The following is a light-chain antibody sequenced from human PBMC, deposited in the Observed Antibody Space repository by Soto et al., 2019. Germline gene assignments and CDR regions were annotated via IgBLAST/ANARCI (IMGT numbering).Light chain of an antibody. Sequence: DIVLTQSPGTLSVSPGERATLSCRASQSVSSNYLAWYQQKPGQAPRLLIYGASSRATGIPDRFSGSGSGTDFTLTISRLEPEDFAVYYCQQYGSSPRTFGQGTKVDIK. CDR3: QQYGSSPRT. CDR1: QSVSSNY. J-gene: IGKJ1*01. CDR2: GAS. V-gene: IGKV3-20*01.